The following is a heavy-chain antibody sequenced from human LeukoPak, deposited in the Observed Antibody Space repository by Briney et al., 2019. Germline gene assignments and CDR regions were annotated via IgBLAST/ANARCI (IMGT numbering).Heavy chain of an antibody. V-gene: IGHV3-21*01. CDR1: GFTFSSYS. Sequence: PGGSLRLSCAASGFTFSSYSMNWVRQAPGKGLEWVSSISSSSSYLYYADSVKGRFTISRDNAKNSLYLQMNSLRAEDTAVYYCARRHGMDVWGKGTTVTVSS. CDR2: ISSSSSYL. J-gene: IGHJ6*04. CDR3: ARRHGMDV.